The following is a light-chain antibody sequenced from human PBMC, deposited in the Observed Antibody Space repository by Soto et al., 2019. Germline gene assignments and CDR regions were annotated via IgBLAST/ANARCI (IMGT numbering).Light chain of an antibody. CDR2: GVS. V-gene: IGKV3-15*01. Sequence: IVMTQSPATLSVSPGARATLSCRASQSISSNLAWYQQKPGQAPRLLIYGVSSRATGVPARFSGSGSGTEFTLTINSLLSEDFGVYYCQQYKSWPTFGQGTRLEIK. CDR1: QSISSN. CDR3: QQYKSWPT. J-gene: IGKJ5*01.